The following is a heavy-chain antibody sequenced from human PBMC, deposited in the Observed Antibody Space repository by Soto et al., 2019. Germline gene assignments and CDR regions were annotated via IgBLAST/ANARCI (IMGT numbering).Heavy chain of an antibody. J-gene: IGHJ4*02. D-gene: IGHD3-10*01. CDR1: GYTFTSYG. CDR2: ISAYNGNT. CDR3: ARAPFYYYGSGSYTQYYFDY. Sequence: ASVKVSCKASGYTFTSYGISWVRQAPGQGLEWMGWISAYNGNTNYAQKLQGRVTMTTDTSTSTAYMELRSLRSDDTAVYYCARAPFYYYGSGSYTQYYFDYWGQGTLVTVSS. V-gene: IGHV1-18*04.